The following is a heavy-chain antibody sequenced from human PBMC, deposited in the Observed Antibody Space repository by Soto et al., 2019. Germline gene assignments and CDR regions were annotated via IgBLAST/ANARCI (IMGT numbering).Heavy chain of an antibody. Sequence: QVQLVESGGGVVQPGRSLRLSCAASGFTFSSYAMHWVRQAPGKGLEWVAVISYDGSNKYYADSVKGRFTISRDNSKNTLYLQMNSLRAEDTAVYYCARERGITGTTSYGMDVWGQGTTVTVSS. CDR2: ISYDGSNK. D-gene: IGHD1-7*01. J-gene: IGHJ6*02. CDR3: ARERGITGTTSYGMDV. CDR1: GFTFSSYA. V-gene: IGHV3-30-3*01.